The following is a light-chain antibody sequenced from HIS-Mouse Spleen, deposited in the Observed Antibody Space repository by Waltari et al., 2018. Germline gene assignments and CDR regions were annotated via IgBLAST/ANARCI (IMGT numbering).Light chain of an antibody. CDR1: SSDVGSYNL. J-gene: IGLJ1*01. CDR3: CSYAGSREV. Sequence: QSALTQPASVSGSPGQSITISCTGTSSDVGSYNLVSWYQQHPGKAPKLMIYEGSKRASGVSNRFSGSKACNTASLTISGLQAEDEADYYCCSYAGSREVFGTGTKVTVL. CDR2: EGS. V-gene: IGLV2-23*01.